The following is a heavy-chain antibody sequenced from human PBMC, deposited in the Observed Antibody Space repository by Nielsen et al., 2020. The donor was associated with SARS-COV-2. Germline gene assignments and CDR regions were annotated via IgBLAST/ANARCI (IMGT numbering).Heavy chain of an antibody. V-gene: IGHV4-39*01. CDR2: IYSSGST. D-gene: IGHD3-22*01. J-gene: IGHJ6*02. CDR1: GGSISGSSYY. Sequence: SETLSLTCTVSGGSISGSSYYWNWMRQAPGKGLEWVATIYSSGSTYYSPSLKSRVTISVDTSKNQLSLQVTSVTAADTAVYYCTSYSSQWMTRDYGVDVWGQGTTVTVSS. CDR3: TSYSSQWMTRDYGVDV.